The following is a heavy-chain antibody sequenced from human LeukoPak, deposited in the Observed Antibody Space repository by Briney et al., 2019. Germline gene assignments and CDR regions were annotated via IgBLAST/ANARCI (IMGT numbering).Heavy chain of an antibody. CDR1: GFTNSNSS. J-gene: IGHJ6*02. CDR2: IVVGTGKT. CDR3: AATSIRMVQRIIYYGKDV. D-gene: IGHD3-10*01. Sequence: SVKVSCKASGFTNSNSSVQWVRRARGQRPEWIGWIVVGTGKTNYAQRLQERVTITRDMSTGTVDMELSSLRSEDTAVYYCAATSIRMVQRIIYYGKDVWGQGTTVTVSS. V-gene: IGHV1-58*01.